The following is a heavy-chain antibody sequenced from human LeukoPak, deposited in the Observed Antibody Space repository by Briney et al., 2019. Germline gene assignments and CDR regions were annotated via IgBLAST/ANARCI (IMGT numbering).Heavy chain of an antibody. CDR2: IRYDGSNK. CDR1: GFTFSSYG. V-gene: IGHV3-30*02. D-gene: IGHD3-16*02. J-gene: IGHJ4*02. Sequence: GGSLRLSCAASGFTFSSYGMHWVRQAPGKGLEWVAFIRYDGSNKYYADSVKGRFTISRDNSKNTLYLQMNSLRAEDTAVYYCAKAGKGQPFVLTDYWGQGTLVTVSS. CDR3: AKAGKGQPFVLTDY.